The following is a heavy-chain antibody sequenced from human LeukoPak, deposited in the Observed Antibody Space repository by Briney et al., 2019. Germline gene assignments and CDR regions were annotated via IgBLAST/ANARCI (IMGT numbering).Heavy chain of an antibody. V-gene: IGHV4-38-2*02. CDR1: GYSISSGYY. J-gene: IGHJ3*02. CDR2: IYHSGST. Sequence: SETLSLTCTVSGYSISSGYYWGWIRQPPGKGLEWIGSIYHSGSTYYNPSLKSRVTISVDTSKNQFSLKLSSVTAADTAMYYCAWALVAPAPPLFNIWGQGTIVAVSS. D-gene: IGHD2-2*01. CDR3: AWALVAPAPPLFNI.